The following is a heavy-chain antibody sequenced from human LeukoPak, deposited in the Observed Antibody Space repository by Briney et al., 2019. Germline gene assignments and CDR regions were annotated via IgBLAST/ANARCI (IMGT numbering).Heavy chain of an antibody. J-gene: IGHJ4*02. Sequence: SVKVSCKASGGTFSSYAISWVRQAPGQGLEWIGGIIPIFGTANYAQKFQGRVTITTDESTSTAYMELSSLRSEDTAVYYCAREGVWGSYRLDYWGQGTLVTVSS. V-gene: IGHV1-69*05. CDR3: AREGVWGSYRLDY. CDR2: IIPIFGTA. D-gene: IGHD3-16*02. CDR1: GGTFSSYA.